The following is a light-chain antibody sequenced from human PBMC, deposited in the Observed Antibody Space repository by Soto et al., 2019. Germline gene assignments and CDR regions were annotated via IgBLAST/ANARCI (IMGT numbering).Light chain of an antibody. Sequence: QPTRTQPASVSGSPGQPITISSTGTSGDIGAYNYVCWYQQQSGKAPKLIIYEVSYRPSGVSNRFSGSKSGNTASLTISGLQAEDEADYYCSSFTTSRAYVFGLGTKVTVL. V-gene: IGLV2-14*01. CDR1: SGDIGAYNY. J-gene: IGLJ1*01. CDR3: SSFTTSRAYV. CDR2: EVS.